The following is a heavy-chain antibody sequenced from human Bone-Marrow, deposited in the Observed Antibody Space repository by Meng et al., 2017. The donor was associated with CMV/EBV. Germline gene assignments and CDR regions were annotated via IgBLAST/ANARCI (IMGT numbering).Heavy chain of an antibody. CDR2: IGTSGSPI. CDR3: ARRTLIIETTKAWFDP. J-gene: IGHJ5*02. Sequence: GGSLRLSCEASGFTFRSYEMNWVRQAPGKGLEWISYIGTSGSPIYYADSVKGRFTISRDNAKNSLYLEMNSLRAEDTAVYYCARRTLIIETTKAWFDPWGQGTLVSFSS. D-gene: IGHD1-14*01. CDR1: GFTFRSYE. V-gene: IGHV3-48*03.